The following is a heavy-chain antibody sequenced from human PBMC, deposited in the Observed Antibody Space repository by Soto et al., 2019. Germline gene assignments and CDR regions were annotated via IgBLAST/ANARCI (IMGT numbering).Heavy chain of an antibody. D-gene: IGHD1-26*01. J-gene: IGHJ5*02. CDR3: AREETGAVDR. CDR2: IWYDGSNE. Sequence: QVQLVESGGGVAQPGRSLRLSCAASGSTFSSYAMHWVRQAPGKGLEWVAVIWYDGSNEDYADSVKGRFTISRDNSKNTLFLLMNSLRVEDTAVYYCAREETGAVDRWGQGTLVTVSS. V-gene: IGHV3-33*01. CDR1: GSTFSSYA.